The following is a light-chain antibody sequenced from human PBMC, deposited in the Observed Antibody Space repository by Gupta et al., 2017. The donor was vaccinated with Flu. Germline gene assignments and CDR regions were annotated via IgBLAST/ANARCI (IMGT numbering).Light chain of an antibody. Sequence: IVLTQSPISLPVIPGEPASISCRSSQSLLHGQGNTFLDWYLQKPGQSPQLLIYLVSNRAPGVPDRFSGSGSGTDFTLRISRVEAEDVGVYYCMQGLQIPYSFGQGTNLEIK. V-gene: IGKV2-28*01. J-gene: IGKJ2*03. CDR3: MQGLQIPYS. CDR2: LVS. CDR1: QSLLHGQGNTF.